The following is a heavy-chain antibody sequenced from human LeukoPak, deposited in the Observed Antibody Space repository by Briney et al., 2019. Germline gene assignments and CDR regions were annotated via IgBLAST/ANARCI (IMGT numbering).Heavy chain of an antibody. CDR3: ARDRYYYDSSGYIRMDV. CDR1: GGSISSYY. J-gene: IGHJ6*03. V-gene: IGHV4-59*01. D-gene: IGHD3-22*01. Sequence: SETLSLTCTVSGGSISSYYWSWIRQPPGKGLEWIGYIYYSGSTNYNPSLKSRATISVDTSKNQFSLKLSSVTAADTAVYYCARDRYYYDSSGYIRMDVWGKGTTVTISS. CDR2: IYYSGST.